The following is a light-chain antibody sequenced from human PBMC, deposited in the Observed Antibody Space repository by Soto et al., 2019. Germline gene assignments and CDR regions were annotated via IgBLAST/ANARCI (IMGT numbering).Light chain of an antibody. V-gene: IGLV2-8*01. CDR1: SSDVGGYNF. CDR2: EVS. J-gene: IGLJ3*02. CDR3: SSFGGGNKVL. Sequence: QSALTQPPSASGSPGQSVTISCTGTSSDVGGYNFVSWYQQHPGKVPKPVIFEVSKRPSGVPDRVSCSKSGNTASLTVSGLQAEDEAAYYCSSFGGGNKVLFGGGTKLTVL.